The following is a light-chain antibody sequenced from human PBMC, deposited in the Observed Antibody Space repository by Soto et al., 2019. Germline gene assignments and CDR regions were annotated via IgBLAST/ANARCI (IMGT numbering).Light chain of an antibody. CDR2: TAS. Sequence: DIQMTQSPSSLSASVGDRVTITCRAGQSINSNLNWYQKKLAKAPQLLIYTASTLQSGVPSRFRGSGSGTDFKLTISGLQPEYLATYYCQQSYSSPYTFGQGTRLDIK. J-gene: IGKJ2*01. CDR3: QQSYSSPYT. V-gene: IGKV1-39*01. CDR1: QSINSN.